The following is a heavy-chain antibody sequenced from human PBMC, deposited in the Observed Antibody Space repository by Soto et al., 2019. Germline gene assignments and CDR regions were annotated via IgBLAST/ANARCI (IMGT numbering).Heavy chain of an antibody. J-gene: IGHJ4*02. CDR1: GGSFSGYY. D-gene: IGHD2-2*01. Sequence: PSETLSLTCAVYGGSFSGYYWTWIRQPPGTGLEWIGEINHSESTNYNPSIKSRVTISVDTSKNQFSLKLTSVTAADTAVYYCAVVVVPGFYFDYWGQGTLVTVSS. CDR2: INHSEST. V-gene: IGHV4-34*01. CDR3: AVVVVPGFYFDY.